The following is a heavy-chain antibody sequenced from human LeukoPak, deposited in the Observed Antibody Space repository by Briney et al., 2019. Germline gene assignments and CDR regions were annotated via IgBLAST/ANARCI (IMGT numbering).Heavy chain of an antibody. Sequence: PGGSLRLSCVASGFTFSSYSMNWVRQAPGKGLEWVSSISSSSSYIYYADSVKGRFTISRDNAKNSLYLQMNSLRAEDTAVYYCARDRADAWTFDYWGQGTLVTVSS. D-gene: IGHD1-1*01. CDR2: ISSSSSYI. CDR3: ARDRADAWTFDY. V-gene: IGHV3-21*01. J-gene: IGHJ4*02. CDR1: GFTFSSYS.